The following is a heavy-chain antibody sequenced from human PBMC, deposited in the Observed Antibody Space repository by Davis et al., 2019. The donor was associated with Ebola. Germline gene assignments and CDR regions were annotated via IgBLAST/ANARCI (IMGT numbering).Heavy chain of an antibody. Sequence: SVKVSCKASGGTFSAYAINWVRQAPGQGLEWMGGIIRLLGTVNYAQKFQGRLTITADESTNTAHMELSSLRSDDTAVYYCATYLEYCSGGTCSKRLSDYYYYMDVWGKGTTVTVSS. CDR3: ATYLEYCSGGTCSKRLSDYYYYMDV. CDR2: IIRLLGTV. D-gene: IGHD2-15*01. CDR1: GGTFSAYA. V-gene: IGHV1-69*13. J-gene: IGHJ6*03.